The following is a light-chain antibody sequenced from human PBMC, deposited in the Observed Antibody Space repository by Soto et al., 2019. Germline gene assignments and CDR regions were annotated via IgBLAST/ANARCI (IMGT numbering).Light chain of an antibody. CDR2: GAS. CDR1: QSVSSTY. Sequence: EIVLTQSPGTLSLSPGERATLSCRASQSVSSTYLAWYQQRPGQAPTLLIYGASNRATGIPDRFSGSGSGTDFTLTISRLEPEDFAVYFCQQYGNSPLTFGGGTKVDIK. J-gene: IGKJ4*01. V-gene: IGKV3-20*01. CDR3: QQYGNSPLT.